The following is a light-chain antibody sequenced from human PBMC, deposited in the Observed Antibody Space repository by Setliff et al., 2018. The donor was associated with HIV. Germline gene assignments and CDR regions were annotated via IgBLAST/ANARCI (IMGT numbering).Light chain of an antibody. V-gene: IGLV2-14*03. Sequence: QSVLTQPASVSGSPGQSITISCTGTSSDVGGYNYVSWYQQHPGKAPKLMIYDVSNRPSGVSNRFSGSKSGNTASLTISGPQAEDEADYYCSSSTSSSTHVFGGGTKVTVL. CDR3: SSSTSSSTHV. CDR2: DVS. CDR1: SSDVGGYNY. J-gene: IGLJ2*01.